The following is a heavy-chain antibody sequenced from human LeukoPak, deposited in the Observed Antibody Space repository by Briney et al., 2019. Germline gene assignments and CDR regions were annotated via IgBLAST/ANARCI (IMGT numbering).Heavy chain of an antibody. CDR2: IHHYGTT. J-gene: IGHJ4*02. V-gene: IGHV4-34*01. CDR3: ARTYQSTVPGIARGGTFDY. D-gene: IGHD6-13*01. Sequence: SETLSLTCAVYGGSFSGYYWSWIRQAPEKGLEWIGEIHHYGTTNYNPSLKSRVTILIDTSKIQFSLKLSSVTAADTAVYYCARTYQSTVPGIARGGTFDYWGQGILVTVSS. CDR1: GGSFSGYY.